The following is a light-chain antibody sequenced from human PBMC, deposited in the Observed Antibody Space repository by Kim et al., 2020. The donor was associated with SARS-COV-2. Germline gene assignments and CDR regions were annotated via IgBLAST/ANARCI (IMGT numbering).Light chain of an antibody. CDR3: QLWDTSGAYGV. CDR1: SIGSYS. CDR2: FDS. J-gene: IGLJ3*02. V-gene: IGLV3-21*04. Sequence: PGGKARMTCGGNSIGSYSVHWYQRKPGHAPVPVISFDSDRPSGIPERFSGSNSRNTATLTISRVEVEDEADYYCQLWDTSGAYGVFGGGTQLTVL.